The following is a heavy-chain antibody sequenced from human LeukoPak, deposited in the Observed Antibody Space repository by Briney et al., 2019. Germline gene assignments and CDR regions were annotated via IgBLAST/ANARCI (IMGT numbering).Heavy chain of an antibody. D-gene: IGHD1-7*01. J-gene: IGHJ4*02. Sequence: GRSLRLSCAASGFTFSDSAIAWVRQSPGKGLECLAFVSYDGSNKYYADSVKGRLTISRDNSKNTLYLQMTSLRAEDTAIYYCARGTTARDLAPFDYWGQGILVTVSS. V-gene: IGHV3-30-3*01. CDR3: ARGTTARDLAPFDY. CDR1: GFTFSDSA. CDR2: VSYDGSNK.